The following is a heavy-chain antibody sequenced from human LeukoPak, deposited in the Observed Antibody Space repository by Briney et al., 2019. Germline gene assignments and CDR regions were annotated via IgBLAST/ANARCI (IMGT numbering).Heavy chain of an antibody. CDR2: ISSSSSYI. CDR1: GFTLSSYS. J-gene: IGHJ4*02. Sequence: GVSLRLSCAASGFTLSSYSMNWVRQAPGKGLDWVSSISSSSSYIYYADSVKGRFTISRDNAKNSLYLQMNSLRVEDTAVYYCAGDSSNWNIDYWGQGTPVTVSS. D-gene: IGHD6-13*01. V-gene: IGHV3-21*01. CDR3: AGDSSNWNIDY.